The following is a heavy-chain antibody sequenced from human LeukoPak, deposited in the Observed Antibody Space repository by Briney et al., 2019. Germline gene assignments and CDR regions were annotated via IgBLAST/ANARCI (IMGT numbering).Heavy chain of an antibody. CDR1: GVSISSYY. J-gene: IGHJ4*02. CDR2: IYYSGST. V-gene: IGHV4-59*08. Sequence: SETLSLTCTVSGVSISSYYWSWIRQPPGKGLEWIGYIYYSGSTNYNPSLKSRVTISVDTSKNQFSLKLSSVTAADMAVYYCARHDDGSYSYWGQGTLVTVSS. D-gene: IGHD1-26*01. CDR3: ARHDDGSYSY.